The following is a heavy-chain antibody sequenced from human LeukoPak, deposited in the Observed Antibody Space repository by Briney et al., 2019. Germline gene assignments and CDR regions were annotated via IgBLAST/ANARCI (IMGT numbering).Heavy chain of an antibody. CDR3: ASFQWLVRSRVY. D-gene: IGHD6-19*01. V-gene: IGHV4-39*01. Sequence: PSETLSLTCIVSGGSISTSAYYWGWIRQPPGEGLQWIGSIYYSGNTYYNSSLKSRVTISVDTSTSQFSLRLSSVTAADTAVYYCASFQWLVRSRVYWGQGTLVTVSS. J-gene: IGHJ4*02. CDR1: GGSISTSAYY. CDR2: IYYSGNT.